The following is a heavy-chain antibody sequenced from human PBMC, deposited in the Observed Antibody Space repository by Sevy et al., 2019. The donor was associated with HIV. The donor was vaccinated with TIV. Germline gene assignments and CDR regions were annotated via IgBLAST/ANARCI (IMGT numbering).Heavy chain of an antibody. CDR3: ARDGAHSSSYYFDY. CDR2: ISSGGTTI. Sequence: GGSLRLSCAASGFTFSSSEMNWVRQSPGKGLEWLSYISSGGTTIHYADSVKGRFTISRDNAKNSLYLQMNRLGAEDTAVYYCARDGAHSSSYYFDYWGQGTLVTVSS. V-gene: IGHV3-48*03. CDR1: GFTFSSSE. D-gene: IGHD6-13*01. J-gene: IGHJ4*02.